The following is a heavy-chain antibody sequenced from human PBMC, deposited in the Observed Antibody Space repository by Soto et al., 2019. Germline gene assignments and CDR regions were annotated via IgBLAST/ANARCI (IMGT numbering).Heavy chain of an antibody. Sequence: ASVKVSCKASGNTVPNYAIHWVRQAPGQRLEWMGWINGGNGNTYYSEHFQGRVTITADKSTSTAYMELSSLRSEDTAVYYCASAYDILTGYYSGYFDYWGQGTLVTVSS. J-gene: IGHJ4*02. D-gene: IGHD3-9*01. CDR1: GNTVPNYA. CDR2: INGGNGNT. CDR3: ASAYDILTGYYSGYFDY. V-gene: IGHV1-3*01.